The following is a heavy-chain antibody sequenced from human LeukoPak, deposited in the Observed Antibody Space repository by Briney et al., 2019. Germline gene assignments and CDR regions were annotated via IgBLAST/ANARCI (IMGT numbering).Heavy chain of an antibody. Sequence: ASVKVSCKASGGTFSSYAISWVRQAPGQGLEWMGWINPNSGGTNYAQKFQGRVTMTRDTSISTAYMELSRLRSDDTAVYYCARVGRYCSGGSCQVGYWGQGTLVTVSS. CDR1: GGTFSSYA. J-gene: IGHJ4*02. CDR2: INPNSGGT. V-gene: IGHV1-2*02. D-gene: IGHD2-15*01. CDR3: ARVGRYCSGGSCQVGY.